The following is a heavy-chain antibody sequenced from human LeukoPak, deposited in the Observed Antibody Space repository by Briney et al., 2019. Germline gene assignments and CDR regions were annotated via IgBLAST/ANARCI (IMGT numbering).Heavy chain of an antibody. CDR3: ARQYSSGWYGEPDY. Sequence: ASVKVSCKASGYTFTSYDINWVRQATGRGLEWMGWMNPNSGNTGYAQKFQGRVTMTRNTSISTAYMELSSLRSEDTAVYYCARQYSSGWYGEPDYRGQGTLVTVSS. J-gene: IGHJ4*02. V-gene: IGHV1-8*01. CDR2: MNPNSGNT. D-gene: IGHD6-19*01. CDR1: GYTFTSYD.